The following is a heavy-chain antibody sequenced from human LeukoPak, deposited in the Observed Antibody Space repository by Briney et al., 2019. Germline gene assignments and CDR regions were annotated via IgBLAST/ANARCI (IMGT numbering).Heavy chain of an antibody. CDR2: IDASDSYT. D-gene: IGHD5-12*01. CDR1: GYSFTSYW. Sequence: PGESLQISCQGSGYSFTSYWISWVRQMPGKGLGWTGRIDASDSYTNYSTSFQGHVTISADKSTSTAYLQCSSLKASDTPMYSCARRYSGYCGSTYLYCGGQGTLVTVSS. V-gene: IGHV5-10-1*01. CDR3: ARRYSGYCGSTYLYC. J-gene: IGHJ4*02.